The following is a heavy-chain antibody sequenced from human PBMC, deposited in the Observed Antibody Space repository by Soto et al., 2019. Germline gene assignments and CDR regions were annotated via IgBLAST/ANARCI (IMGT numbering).Heavy chain of an antibody. D-gene: IGHD6-13*01. CDR2: IYYSGST. V-gene: IGHV4-39*07. CDR3: ARDGGAADLYYYGMDV. J-gene: IGHJ6*02. Sequence: SETLSLTCTVSGGSISSSSYYWGWIRQPPGKGLEWIGSIYYSGSTNYNPSLKSRVTISVDTSKNQFSLKLSSVTAADTAVYYCARDGGAADLYYYGMDVWGQGTTVTVSS. CDR1: GGSISSSSYY.